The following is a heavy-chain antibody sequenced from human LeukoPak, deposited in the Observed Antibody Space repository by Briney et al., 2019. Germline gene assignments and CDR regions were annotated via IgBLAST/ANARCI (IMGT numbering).Heavy chain of an antibody. CDR2: IIPIFGTA. CDR3: ARSAGDYYDSSGYYQGDY. D-gene: IGHD3-22*01. CDR1: GGTFSSYA. Sequence: GASVKVSCKASGGTFSSYAISWVRQAPGQGLEWMGGIIPIFGTANYAQKLQGRVTMTTDTSTSTAYMELRSLRSDDTAVYYCARSAGDYYDSSGYYQGDYWGQGTLVTVSS. V-gene: IGHV1-69*05. J-gene: IGHJ4*02.